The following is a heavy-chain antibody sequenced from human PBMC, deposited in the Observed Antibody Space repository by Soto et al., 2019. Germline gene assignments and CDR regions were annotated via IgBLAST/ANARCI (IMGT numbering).Heavy chain of an antibody. V-gene: IGHV3-23*01. CDR1: GFTFVNYT. CDR3: AREGFSSGAAGGFDI. J-gene: IGHJ3*02. D-gene: IGHD6-19*01. CDR2: INAKGDFT. Sequence: EVQLLESGGGLVQPGGSLGLSCAASGFTFVNYTMTWVRQAPGRGLEWVSTINAKGDFTHYADSVRGRFTISRDNSRNTLHVQMLSLRAEDTAVCFCAREGFSSGAAGGFDIWGQGTMVTVS.